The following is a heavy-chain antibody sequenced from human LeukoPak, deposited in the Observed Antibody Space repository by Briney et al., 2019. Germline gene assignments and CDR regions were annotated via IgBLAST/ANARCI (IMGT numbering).Heavy chain of an antibody. CDR3: AKESRIAVAGTVTYGMDV. CDR2: ISGSGGST. J-gene: IGHJ6*02. D-gene: IGHD6-19*01. Sequence: GGSLRLSCAASGFTFSSYAMSWVRQAPGKGLEWVSAISGSGGSTYYADSVKGGFTISRDNSKNTLYLQMNSLRAEDTAVYYCAKESRIAVAGTVTYGMDVWGQGTTVTVSS. CDR1: GFTFSSYA. V-gene: IGHV3-23*01.